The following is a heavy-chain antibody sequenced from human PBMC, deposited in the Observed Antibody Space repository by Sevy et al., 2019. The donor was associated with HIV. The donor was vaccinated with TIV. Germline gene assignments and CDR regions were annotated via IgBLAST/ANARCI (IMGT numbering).Heavy chain of an antibody. CDR2: IKQDGSEK. V-gene: IGHV3-7*03. CDR1: GFTFSSYW. J-gene: IGHJ3*02. D-gene: IGHD6-19*01. CDR3: ARGDVSSGWSSLPDAFDI. Sequence: GGSLRLSCAASGFTFSSYWMSWVRQAPGKGLEWVANIKQDGSEKYYVDSVKGRFTISRDNAKNSLYLQMNSLRAEDKAVYYCARGDVSSGWSSLPDAFDIWGQGTMVTVSS.